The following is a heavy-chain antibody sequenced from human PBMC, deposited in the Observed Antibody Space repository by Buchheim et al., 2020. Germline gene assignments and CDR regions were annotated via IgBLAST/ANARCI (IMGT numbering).Heavy chain of an antibody. V-gene: IGHV4-34*01. CDR1: GGSFSGYY. D-gene: IGHD2-15*01. J-gene: IGHJ5*02. CDR2: INHSGST. CDR3: AGRQVAAREVDP. Sequence: QVQLQQWGAGLLKPSETLSLTCAVYGGSFSGYYWSWIRQPPGKGLEWIGEINHSGSTNYNPSLKSRVTISVDKSKNQFSLKLSSVTAADTAVYYCAGRQVAAREVDPWGQGTL.